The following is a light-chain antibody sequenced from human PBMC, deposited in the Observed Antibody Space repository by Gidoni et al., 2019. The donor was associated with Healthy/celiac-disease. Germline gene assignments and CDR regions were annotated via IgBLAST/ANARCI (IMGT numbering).Light chain of an antibody. CDR3: QRSYSTLWT. V-gene: IGKV1-39*01. CDR1: QSISSY. Sequence: DIQMTQSPSSLSASVGDRVTITCRASQSISSYLNWYQQKPGKAPKLLIYAASRLQSGVPSRVSGSGSGTDVTLTISSLLAEDFATYYCQRSYSTLWTFGQGTKVEIK. CDR2: AAS. J-gene: IGKJ1*01.